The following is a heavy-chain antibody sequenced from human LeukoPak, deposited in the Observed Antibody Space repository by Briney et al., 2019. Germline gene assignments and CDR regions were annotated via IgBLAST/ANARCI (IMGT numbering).Heavy chain of an antibody. V-gene: IGHV4-39*07. CDR3: ATPGEDIVVVPAAMGHYYMDV. J-gene: IGHJ6*03. CDR2: IYYSGST. D-gene: IGHD2-2*01. CDR1: GGSISSSSYY. Sequence: SETLSLTCTVSGGSISSSSYYWGWIRQPPGKGLGWIGSIYYSGSTYYNPSLKSRVTISVDTSKNQFSLKLSSVTAADTAVYYCATPGEDIVVVPAAMGHYYMDVWGKGTTVTVSS.